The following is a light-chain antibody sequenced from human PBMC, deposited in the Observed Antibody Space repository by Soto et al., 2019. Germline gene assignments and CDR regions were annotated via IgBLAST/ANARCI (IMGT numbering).Light chain of an antibody. Sequence: QSALTQPPSASGSPGQSVTISCTGTSSDVGGYKYVSWYQHDPGKAPKLLIYEVDQRPSGVPDRFSGSKSGNTASLTVSGLQAEDEADYYCSSYVGGNNLIFGGGTKVTVL. CDR3: SSYVGGNNLI. J-gene: IGLJ2*01. CDR2: EVD. CDR1: SSDVGGYKY. V-gene: IGLV2-8*01.